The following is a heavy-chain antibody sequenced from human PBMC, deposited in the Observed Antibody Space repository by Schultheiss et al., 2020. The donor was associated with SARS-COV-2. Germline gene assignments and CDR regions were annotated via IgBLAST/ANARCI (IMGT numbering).Heavy chain of an antibody. CDR2: FSHGGRS. J-gene: IGHJ1*01. Sequence: SETLSLTCAVSGYSLNSYCSWGWIRQTPGKGLEWIGSFSHGGRSYYKPSLKSRVIISVDTSKNQFSLKLTSVTVADTAVYYCARGSVPYSDAAPNSISYGKGFQHWGQGTLVTVSS. CDR1: GYSLNSYCS. V-gene: IGHV4-38-2*01. D-gene: IGHD3-3*02. CDR3: ARGSVPYSDAAPNSISYGKGFQH.